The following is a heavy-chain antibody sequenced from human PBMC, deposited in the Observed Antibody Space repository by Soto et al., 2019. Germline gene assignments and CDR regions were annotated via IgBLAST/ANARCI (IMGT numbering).Heavy chain of an antibody. D-gene: IGHD3-22*01. V-gene: IGHV1-18*01. CDR2: ISAYNGNT. J-gene: IGHJ4*02. CDR1: GDTFTSPG. Sequence: ASVKVSSKASGDTFTSPGISWVCQAPGQGLEWMGWISAYNGNTNYAQKLQGRVTMTTDTSTSTACMELRSLRSDDTAVYYCARDSSSGYYVYWGQGTLVTVSS. CDR3: ARDSSSGYYVY.